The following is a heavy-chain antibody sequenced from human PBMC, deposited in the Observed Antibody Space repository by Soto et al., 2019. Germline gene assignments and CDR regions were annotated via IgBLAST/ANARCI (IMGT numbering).Heavy chain of an antibody. Sequence: ASVKVSCKASGYTFTSYGISWVRQAPGQGLEWMGWISAYNGNTNYAQKLQGRVTMTTDTSTSAAYMELRSLRSDDTAVYYCARDLRVRYFDWPLGFDPWGQGTLVTVSS. V-gene: IGHV1-18*01. CDR1: GYTFTSYG. CDR2: ISAYNGNT. CDR3: ARDLRVRYFDWPLGFDP. D-gene: IGHD3-9*01. J-gene: IGHJ5*02.